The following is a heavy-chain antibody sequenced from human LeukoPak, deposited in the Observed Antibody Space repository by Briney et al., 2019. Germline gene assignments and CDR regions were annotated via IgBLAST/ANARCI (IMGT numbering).Heavy chain of an antibody. CDR1: GYSFTSYW. CDR3: ARPRTTVTTPMAFDY. J-gene: IGHJ4*02. CDR2: IYPGDSDT. V-gene: IGHV5-51*01. Sequence: GESLKISCKGSGYSFTSYWIGWVRQMPGKGLEWMGIIYPGDSDTRYSPSFQGQVTISADKSISTAYLQWSSLKASDIATYYCARPRTTVTTPMAFDYWGQGTLVTVSS. D-gene: IGHD4-17*01.